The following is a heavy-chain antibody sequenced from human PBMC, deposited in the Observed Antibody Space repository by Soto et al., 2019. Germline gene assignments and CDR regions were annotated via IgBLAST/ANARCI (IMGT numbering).Heavy chain of an antibody. CDR2: ISGSGRSGTT. CDR1: GFTFSNYA. Sequence: EVQLLESGGGLVQPGGSLSLSCTASGFTFSNYAMSWVRQAPGEGLEWVSAISGSGRSGTTYYADSVKGRFTISSDNPKRSLYLKRNSLRAKDTAVYYCAKDQFAVAAIAGAVDIWGQGRMVTVSS. V-gene: IGHV3-23*01. D-gene: IGHD6-19*01. J-gene: IGHJ3*02. CDR3: AKDQFAVAAIAGAVDI.